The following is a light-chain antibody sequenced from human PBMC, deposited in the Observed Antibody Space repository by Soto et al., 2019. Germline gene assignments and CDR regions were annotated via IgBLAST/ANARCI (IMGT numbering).Light chain of an antibody. CDR3: QQFSSYPLT. J-gene: IGKJ4*01. CDR2: DAS. V-gene: IGKV3-20*01. Sequence: EFVLTQSPGPLSLSPGERATLSCRASQTVRNNYLAWYQQKPGQAPKLLIYDASSRATGIPDRFSGGGSGTDFILTISRLELEEFAGYYCQQFSSYPLTFGGGTKVDI. CDR1: QTVRNNY.